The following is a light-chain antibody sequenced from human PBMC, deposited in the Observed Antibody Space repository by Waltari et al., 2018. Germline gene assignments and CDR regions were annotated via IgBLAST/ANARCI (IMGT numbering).Light chain of an antibody. CDR2: RAS. CDR3: QHYNRAPWT. J-gene: IGKJ1*01. V-gene: IGKV1D-16*01. CDR1: QNINSR. Sequence: DIQMTQSPSSLSASVGDNVSITCQASQNINSRLAWYQQKPGKAPKPLISRASNLQSGVPSRFSGSGSGTDFTLTISSLQPEDFGTYYCQHYNRAPWTFGQGTKVEIK.